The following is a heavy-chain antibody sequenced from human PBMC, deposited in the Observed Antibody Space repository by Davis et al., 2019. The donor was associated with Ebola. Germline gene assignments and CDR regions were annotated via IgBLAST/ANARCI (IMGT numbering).Heavy chain of an antibody. J-gene: IGHJ4*02. D-gene: IGHD3-10*01. V-gene: IGHV3-7*01. CDR2: IKGDGSEK. CDR1: GFTFRRYW. Sequence: PGGSLRLSCAASGFTFRRYWMTWVRQAPGKGLEWVANIKGDGSEKDYMDSVKGRFTISRDNAKNSLYLQMNSLRAEDTAVYYCARALYYYGSGSYYTGGFWGQGTLVTVSS. CDR3: ARALYYYGSGSYYTGGF.